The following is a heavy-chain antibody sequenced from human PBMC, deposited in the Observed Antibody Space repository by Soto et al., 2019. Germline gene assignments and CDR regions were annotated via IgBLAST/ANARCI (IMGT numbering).Heavy chain of an antibody. CDR2: IYSGGTK. Sequence: PGVSMRLSCAASGINVSRKYMNWVRQAPGTGLEWVSVIYSGGTKYYAVAVKGRFTRSRDNSKNTLYLQMNSLRAEDTVVYYCAREGDTLTGYKVRRGFDIWGQGTRVIVSS. D-gene: IGHD3-9*01. CDR3: AREGDTLTGYKVRRGFDI. V-gene: IGHV3-53*01. J-gene: IGHJ3*02. CDR1: GINVSRKY.